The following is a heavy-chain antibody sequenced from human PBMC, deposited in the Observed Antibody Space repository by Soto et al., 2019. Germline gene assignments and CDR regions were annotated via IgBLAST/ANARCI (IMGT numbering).Heavy chain of an antibody. J-gene: IGHJ4*02. CDR1: GFTFSDHY. CDR3: TRVRLGRSRSSDY. CDR2: IKNKANSYTT. Sequence: EVQLVESGGGLVQPEGSLRLSCAASGFTFSDHYMDWVRQAPGKGLEWVGRIKNKANSYTTEYDAPVKGRFIISRDDSKNSVFLQMSRLKTDDTAVYYCTRVRLGRSRSSDYWGQGILVTVSS. D-gene: IGHD6-19*01. V-gene: IGHV3-72*01.